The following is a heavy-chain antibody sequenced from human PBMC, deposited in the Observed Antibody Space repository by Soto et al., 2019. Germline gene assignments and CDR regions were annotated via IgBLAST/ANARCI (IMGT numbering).Heavy chain of an antibody. CDR2: ISAYNGNT. D-gene: IGHD2-15*01. Sequence: ASVKVSCKASGYTFTSYGISWVRQAPGQGLEWMGWISAYNGNTNYAQKLQGRVTMTTDTSTSTAYMELRSLRSDDTAVYYCARDIGDCSGGSCSPFDYWGQGTLVTVSS. J-gene: IGHJ4*02. CDR1: GYTFTSYG. CDR3: ARDIGDCSGGSCSPFDY. V-gene: IGHV1-18*01.